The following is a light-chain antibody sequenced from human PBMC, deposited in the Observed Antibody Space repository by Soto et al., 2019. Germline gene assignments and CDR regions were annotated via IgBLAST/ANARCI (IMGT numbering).Light chain of an antibody. CDR1: QSINSRY. J-gene: IGKJ3*01. CDR3: HLLRSSPGFT. V-gene: IGKV3-20*01. Sequence: EIVLTQSPGTLSLSPGERATLSCRASQSINSRYLAWYQQKPGQAPRLLIYGASSRSPGLPDRCSGSGSATAFSPIISRRQPDDFAVYYCHLLRSSPGFTFGHGTKVDIK. CDR2: GAS.